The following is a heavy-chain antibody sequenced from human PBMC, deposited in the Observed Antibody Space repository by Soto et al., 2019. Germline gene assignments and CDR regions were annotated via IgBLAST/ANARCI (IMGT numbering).Heavy chain of an antibody. CDR1: GFTVSNNY. CDR3: AREGGYYHYFAY. Sequence: GGSLRLSCAVSGFTVSNNYMNWVRQAPGKGLEWVSVIYSDDTTFYADSVKGRFTISRHNSKNTLYLQMNSLRAEDTAVYYCAREGGYYHYFAYWGQGALVTVSS. V-gene: IGHV3-53*04. D-gene: IGHD1-26*01. J-gene: IGHJ4*02. CDR2: IYSDDTT.